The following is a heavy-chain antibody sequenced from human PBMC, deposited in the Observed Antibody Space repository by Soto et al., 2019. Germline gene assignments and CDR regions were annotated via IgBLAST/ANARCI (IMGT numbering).Heavy chain of an antibody. Sequence: SETPSLTCTVSGASIRSSYWSWIRQPPGKGLEWIGYIYNSGTTNYNPSLQSRVTISVDTSKNQFSLKVSSVTAADTAVYYCARGDPIAEFYYYMDVWGKGTTVTVSS. J-gene: IGHJ6*03. V-gene: IGHV4-59*01. CDR3: ARGDPIAEFYYYMDV. CDR2: IYNSGTT. CDR1: GASIRSSY. D-gene: IGHD6-13*01.